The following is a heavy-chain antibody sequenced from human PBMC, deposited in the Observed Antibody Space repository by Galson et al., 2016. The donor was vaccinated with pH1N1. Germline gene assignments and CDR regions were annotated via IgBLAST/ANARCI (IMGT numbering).Heavy chain of an antibody. V-gene: IGHV1-2*04. CDR2: INPNSGGT. CDR1: GYTFTGYY. Sequence: SVKVSCKASGYTFTGYYMHWVRQAPGQGLEWMGWINPNSGGTKYAQKFQGWVTMTRDTSTSTAYMELSRLRSDDTAVYYCARGVWFGELAGYFDYWGQGTTVTVSS. D-gene: IGHD3-10*01. CDR3: ARGVWFGELAGYFDY. J-gene: IGHJ4*02.